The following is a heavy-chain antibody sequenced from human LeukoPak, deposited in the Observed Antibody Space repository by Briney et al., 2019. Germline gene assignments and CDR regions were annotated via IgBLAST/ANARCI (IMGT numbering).Heavy chain of an antibody. CDR1: GFTFSSYA. J-gene: IGHJ4*02. CDR2: ISNSGSAI. V-gene: IGHV3-48*04. CDR3: ARDLAFYYDSSGYYDY. D-gene: IGHD3-22*01. Sequence: GGSLRLSCAASGFTFSSYAMSWVRQAPGKGLEWVSYISNSGSAIYNADSVKGRFTISRDNAKNSLYLQMNSLRAEDTAVYYCARDLAFYYDSSGYYDYWGQGTLVTVSS.